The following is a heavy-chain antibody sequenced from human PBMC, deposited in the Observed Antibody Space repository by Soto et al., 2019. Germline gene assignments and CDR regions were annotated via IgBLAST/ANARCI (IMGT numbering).Heavy chain of an antibody. J-gene: IGHJ4*01. V-gene: IGHV1-18*01. CDR2: ISAYNGNT. CDR1: GYTFKTFC. CDR3: ARGAYVSPSWPYYFDY. D-gene: IGHD2-2*01. Sequence: ASVNVSCKASGYTFKTFCISCVRQAPGQGLEWMGWISAYNGNTNYAHRLQDRVTMTTDTSTTTAYMELRSMRSDDTAVYSCARGAYVSPSWPYYFDYRG.